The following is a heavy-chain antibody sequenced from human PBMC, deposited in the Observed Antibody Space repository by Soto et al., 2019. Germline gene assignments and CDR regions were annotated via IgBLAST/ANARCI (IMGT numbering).Heavy chain of an antibody. D-gene: IGHD1-7*01. Sequence: QVQLQESGPGLVKPSQTLSLTCTVSGGSISGDGYYWTWIRQHPGKGLEWIGYIYDTGTTRYNPSLKSRVSRAGDTSKNQFSLTLSSVTGADTAMYYCARGGVRTTFPHWGQGTLVTVSS. J-gene: IGHJ4*02. V-gene: IGHV4-31*03. CDR3: ARGGVRTTFPH. CDR2: IYDTGTT. CDR1: GGSISGDGYY.